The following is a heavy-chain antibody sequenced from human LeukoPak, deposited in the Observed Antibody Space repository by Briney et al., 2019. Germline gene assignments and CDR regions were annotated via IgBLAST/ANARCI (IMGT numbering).Heavy chain of an antibody. CDR3: ARGRSDGSGRDYYFDY. J-gene: IGHJ4*02. Sequence: PSETLSLTCTVSGGSISSGDYCWSWIRQPPGKGLEWIGYIYYSGSTYYNPSLKSRLTISVDTSKNQFSLKLSSVTAADTAVYYCARGRSDGSGRDYYFDYWGQGTLVTVSS. CDR2: IYYSGST. CDR1: GGSISSGDYC. V-gene: IGHV4-30-4*01. D-gene: IGHD3-10*01.